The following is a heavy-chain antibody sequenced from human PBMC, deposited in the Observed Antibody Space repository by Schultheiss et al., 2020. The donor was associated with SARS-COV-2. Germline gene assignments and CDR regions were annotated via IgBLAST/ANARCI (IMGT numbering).Heavy chain of an antibody. J-gene: IGHJ3*02. Sequence: GGSLRLSCAASGFTVSGNYMSWVRQAPGKGLEWVAVIWYDGSNKYYADSVKGRFTISRDNSKNTLYLQVNSLRAEDTAVYYCARDARYAFDMWGQGTMVTV. CDR3: ARDARYAFDM. CDR1: GFTVSGNY. V-gene: IGHV3-33*08. CDR2: IWYDGSNK.